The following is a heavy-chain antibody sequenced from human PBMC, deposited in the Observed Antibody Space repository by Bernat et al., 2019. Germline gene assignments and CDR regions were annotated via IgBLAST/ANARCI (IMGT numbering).Heavy chain of an antibody. V-gene: IGHV3-23*01. CDR3: ASANTYYYDSSGYYYFDY. Sequence: EVQLLESGGGLVQPGGSLRLSCAASGFTFSSYAMSWVRQAPGKGLEWVSAISGSGGSTYYADSVKGRFTISRDNAKNSLYLQMNSLRAEDTAVYYCASANTYYYDSSGYYYFDYWGQGTLVTVSS. CDR1: GFTFSSYA. D-gene: IGHD3-22*01. CDR2: ISGSGGST. J-gene: IGHJ4*02.